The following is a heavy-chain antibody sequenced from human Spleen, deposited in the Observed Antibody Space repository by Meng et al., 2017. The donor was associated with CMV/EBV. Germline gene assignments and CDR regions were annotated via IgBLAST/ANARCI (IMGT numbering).Heavy chain of an antibody. V-gene: IGHV6-1*01. D-gene: IGHD1-26*01. Sequence: SQTLSLTCAISGDSVSSSSVAWNWIRQSPSRGLEWLGRTYYRSKWYNDYAGSVRGRIIIKPDTSKNQVSLQMNPVTPEDTAVYYCTREVGSYSHFDHWGQGTQVTVSS. J-gene: IGHJ4*01. CDR1: GDSVSSSSVA. CDR3: TREVGSYSHFDH. CDR2: TYYRSKWYN.